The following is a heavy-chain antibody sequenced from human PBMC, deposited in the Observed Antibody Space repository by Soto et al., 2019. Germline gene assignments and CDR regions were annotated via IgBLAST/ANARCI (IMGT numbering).Heavy chain of an antibody. D-gene: IGHD2-21*02. Sequence: EVQLVESGGGLVQPGGSLRLSCAASGFTFSNFRMHWVRQAPGKGLVWVALISNDGRSTNHADSVKGRFTISSDNAKSTLYLQLNSLRAEDTAVYYCARDTAGLSYWGQGTLVTVSS. CDR3: ARDTAGLSY. CDR2: ISNDGRST. J-gene: IGHJ4*02. CDR1: GFTFSNFR. V-gene: IGHV3-74*01.